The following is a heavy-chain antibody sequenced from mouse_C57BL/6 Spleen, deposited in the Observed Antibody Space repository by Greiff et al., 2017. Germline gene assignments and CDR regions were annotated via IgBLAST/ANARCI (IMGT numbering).Heavy chain of an antibody. Sequence: AQLQQPGAELVKPGASVKLSCKASGYTFTSYWMHWVKQRPGQGLEWIGMIHPNSGSTNYNEKFKSKATLTVDKSSSTAYMQLSSLTSEDSAVYYCARKGWDERAMDYWGQGTSVTVSS. CDR3: ARKGWDERAMDY. V-gene: IGHV1-64*01. J-gene: IGHJ4*01. CDR2: IHPNSGST. CDR1: GYTFTSYW. D-gene: IGHD4-1*01.